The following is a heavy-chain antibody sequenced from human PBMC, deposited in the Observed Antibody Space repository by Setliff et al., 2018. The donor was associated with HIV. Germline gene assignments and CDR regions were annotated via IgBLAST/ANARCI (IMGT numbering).Heavy chain of an antibody. V-gene: IGHV4-59*05. Sequence: PSETLSLTSTVSGGSISSDYWSWIRQPTGKGLEWIASIRSSGDTYYNPSLQSRVIISVDTSNNQISLKLTSVTAADTAVYYCTIPASSLAPNWGRGTQVTVSS. CDR2: IRSSGDT. CDR1: GGSISSDY. J-gene: IGHJ4*02. CDR3: TIPASSLAPN.